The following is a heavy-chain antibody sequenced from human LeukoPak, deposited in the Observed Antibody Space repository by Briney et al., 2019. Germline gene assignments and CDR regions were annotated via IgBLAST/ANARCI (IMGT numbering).Heavy chain of an antibody. V-gene: IGHV4-59*01. Sequence: SETLSLTCTVSGGSISSYYWSWIRQPPGKGLEWIGYIYYSGSTNYNPSLKSRVTISVDTSKNQFSLKLSSVTAADTAVYYCAGRRRYCSSTSCYNGWFDPWGRGTLVTVSS. D-gene: IGHD2-2*02. J-gene: IGHJ5*02. CDR1: GGSISSYY. CDR2: IYYSGST. CDR3: AGRRRYCSSTSCYNGWFDP.